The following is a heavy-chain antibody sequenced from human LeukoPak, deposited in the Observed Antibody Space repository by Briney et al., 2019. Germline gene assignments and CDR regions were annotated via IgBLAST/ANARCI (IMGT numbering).Heavy chain of an antibody. J-gene: IGHJ4*02. CDR3: ARGRYSSSWHPGAIFDY. CDR1: GDSIRTSKYY. V-gene: IGHV4-39*07. CDR2: IYNSGNT. D-gene: IGHD6-13*01. Sequence: SETLSLTCTVSGDSIRTSKYYWGWIRQPPGKGLEWIGSIYNSGNTNYNPSLKSRVTISVDTSKNQFSLKLSSVTAADTAVYYCARGRYSSSWHPGAIFDYWGQGTLVTVSS.